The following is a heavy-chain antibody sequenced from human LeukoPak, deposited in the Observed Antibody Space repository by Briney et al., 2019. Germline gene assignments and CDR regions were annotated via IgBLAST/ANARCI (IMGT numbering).Heavy chain of an antibody. CDR2: IHHSRANT. J-gene: IGHJ4*02. CDR3: ARGGDPERLENFDY. Sequence: GASVKVSCRASGYLFTSYDINWVRQATGQGLEWMGCIHHSRANTAYAQKFQGRFTMTRNTSRSTAYRELSSLRSDDTAVYYCARGGDPERLENFDYWGQGTLVTVSS. D-gene: IGHD3-10*01. CDR1: GYLFTSYD. V-gene: IGHV1-8*01.